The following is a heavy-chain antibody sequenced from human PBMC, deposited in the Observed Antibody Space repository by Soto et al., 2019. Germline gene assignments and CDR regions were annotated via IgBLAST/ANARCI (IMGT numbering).Heavy chain of an antibody. CDR2: INPAGGNV. Sequence: QVQLVQSGTEMKKSGASVKLSCETSGYTFSHYLIHWVRQAPGQGLEWMGIINPAGGNVTYAQKFEGGVTMTRETSTRTVYMELSSLSSGDTATCFCARDFIVLLLTSKGAPMSDYCYDGLDVWGQGTAVIVS. V-gene: IGHV1-46*01. CDR1: GYTFSHYL. D-gene: IGHD2-15*01. CDR3: ARDFIVLLLTSKGAPMSDYCYDGLDV. J-gene: IGHJ6*02.